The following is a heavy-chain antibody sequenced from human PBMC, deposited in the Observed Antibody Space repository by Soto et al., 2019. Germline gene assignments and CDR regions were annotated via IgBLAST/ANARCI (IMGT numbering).Heavy chain of an antibody. CDR2: IYYSGST. CDR1: GGSISSGGYY. D-gene: IGHD1-1*01. J-gene: IGHJ4*02. Sequence: SETLSLTCTVSGGSISSGGYYWSWIRQHPGKGLEWIGYIYYSGSTYYNPSLKSRVTISVDTSKNQFSLKLSSVTAADTAVYYCARVVTAGTQTPYYFAYWGQGTLVTVSS. V-gene: IGHV4-31*03. CDR3: ARVVTAGTQTPYYFAY.